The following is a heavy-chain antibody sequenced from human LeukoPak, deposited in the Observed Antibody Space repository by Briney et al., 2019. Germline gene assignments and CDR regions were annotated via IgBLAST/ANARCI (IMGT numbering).Heavy chain of an antibody. Sequence: SETLSLTCTVSGGSISSSSYYWGWIRQPPGKGLEWIGSIYYSGSTYYNPSLKSRVTISVGTPKNQFSLKLSSVTAADTAVYYCASTQGTGTDPRYYYGMDVWGQGTTVTVSS. CDR3: ASTQGTGTDPRYYYGMDV. CDR2: IYYSGST. J-gene: IGHJ6*02. CDR1: GGSISSSSYY. V-gene: IGHV4-39*01. D-gene: IGHD1-1*01.